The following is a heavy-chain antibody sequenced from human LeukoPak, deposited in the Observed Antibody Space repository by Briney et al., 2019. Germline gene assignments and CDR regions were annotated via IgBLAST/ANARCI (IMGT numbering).Heavy chain of an antibody. V-gene: IGHV1-69*15. CDR2: VIPISGIR. D-gene: IGHD4-23*01. CDR3: ARLNDGGISH. J-gene: IGHJ4*02. CDR1: GGTLSIYA. Sequence: SVKVSCKVSGGTLSIYAINWVRQAPGQGLEWMGRVIPISGIRNYAQNFQGRVTITADESSGTVYMELSGLRSEDTAIYYCARLNDGGISHWGQGTLVTVSP.